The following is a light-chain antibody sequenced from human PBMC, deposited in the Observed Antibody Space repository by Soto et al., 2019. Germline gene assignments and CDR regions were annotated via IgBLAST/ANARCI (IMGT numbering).Light chain of an antibody. Sequence: QSVLTQPASVSGSPGQSITISCSGTSSDVGGYNYVSWYQQHPGTAPKLMIYDVSNRPSGISKRFSGSKSGSTASLTISGLQAEDEADYYCSSYTSSSTLPYVFGTGTKLTVL. CDR2: DVS. CDR3: SSYTSSSTLPYV. V-gene: IGLV2-14*01. J-gene: IGLJ1*01. CDR1: SSDVGGYNY.